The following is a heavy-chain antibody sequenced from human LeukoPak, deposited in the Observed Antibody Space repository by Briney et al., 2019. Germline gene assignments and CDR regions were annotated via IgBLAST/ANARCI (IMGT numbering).Heavy chain of an antibody. J-gene: IGHJ4*02. CDR2: INPKTGGT. D-gene: IGHD5-18*01. Sequence: ASAKVSCKTSGYTFTGNFMHWVRQAPGQGLEWVGRINPKTGGTNFAQKFQGRVTLTRDTSISTAYMEVSRLRSDDTAFYYCTTNVHTAMAHDYWGQGTLVTVSS. CDR1: GYTFTGNF. V-gene: IGHV1-2*06. CDR3: TTNVHTAMAHDY.